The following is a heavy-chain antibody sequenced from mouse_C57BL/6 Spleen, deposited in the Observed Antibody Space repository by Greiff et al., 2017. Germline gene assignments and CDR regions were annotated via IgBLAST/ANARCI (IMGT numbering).Heavy chain of an antibody. Sequence: EVKLMESGGGLVKPGGSLKLSCAASGFTFSSYTMSWVRQTPEKRLEWVATISGGGGNTYYPDSVKGRFTISRDNAKNTLYLQMSSLRSEDTALYYCARQGSNYLLYWYFAVWGTGTTVTVSS. D-gene: IGHD2-5*01. J-gene: IGHJ1*03. V-gene: IGHV5-9*01. CDR3: ARQGSNYLLYWYFAV. CDR2: ISGGGGNT. CDR1: GFTFSSYT.